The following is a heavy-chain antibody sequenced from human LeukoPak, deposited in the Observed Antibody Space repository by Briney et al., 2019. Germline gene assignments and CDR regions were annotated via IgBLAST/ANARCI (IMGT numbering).Heavy chain of an antibody. V-gene: IGHV3-23*01. CDR1: GFTFSSYA. CDR3: AKEGFKITYYYGSGSYYDS. CDR2: ISRSGDST. D-gene: IGHD3-10*01. J-gene: IGHJ4*02. Sequence: PGGSLRLSCAASGFTFSSYAMSWVRQAPGKGLEWVSHISRSGDSTYYADSVKGRFTISRDNSKDTLYLQTNSLRAEDTAVYYCAKEGFKITYYYGSGSYYDSWGQGTLVTVSS.